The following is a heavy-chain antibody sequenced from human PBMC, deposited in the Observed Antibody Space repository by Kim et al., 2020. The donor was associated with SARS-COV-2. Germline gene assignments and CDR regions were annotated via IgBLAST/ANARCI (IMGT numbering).Heavy chain of an antibody. CDR3: ARETDPVGEILTGPPRGV. J-gene: IGHJ4*02. D-gene: IGHD3-9*01. CDR2: INPSGGST. Sequence: ASVKVSCKASGYTFTSYYMHWVRQAPGQGLEWMGIINPSGGSTSYAQKFQGRVTMTRVTSTSTVYMELSSLRSEDTAVYYCARETDPVGEILTGPPRGVWGQGTLFTDSS. CDR1: GYTFTSYY. V-gene: IGHV1-46*01.